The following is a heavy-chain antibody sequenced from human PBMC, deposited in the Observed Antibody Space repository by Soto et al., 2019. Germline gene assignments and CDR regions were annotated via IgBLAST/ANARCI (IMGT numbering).Heavy chain of an antibody. D-gene: IGHD4-17*01. J-gene: IGHJ4*02. CDR2: IYYSGST. Sequence: PSETLSLTCPVSGCSISSGGYYWSWIRQHPGKGLEWIGYIYYSGSTYYNPSLKSRVTISVDTSKNQFSLKLSSVTAADTAVYYCARVKGLAYGGNSNALDYWGQGTLVTVSS. CDR3: ARVKGLAYGGNSNALDY. CDR1: GCSISSGGYY. V-gene: IGHV4-31*03.